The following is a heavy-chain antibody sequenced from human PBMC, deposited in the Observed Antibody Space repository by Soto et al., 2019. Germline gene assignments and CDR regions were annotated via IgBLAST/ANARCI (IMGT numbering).Heavy chain of an antibody. CDR2: INWNGGST. Sequence: PGGSLRLSCAASGFTFDDYGMSWVRQAPGKGLEWVSGINWNGGSTGYADSVKGRFTISRDNAKNSLYLQMNSLRAEDTALYHSARLSIAARPNYYYYYMDVWGKGTTVTVSS. V-gene: IGHV3-20*01. CDR3: ARLSIAARPNYYYYYMDV. J-gene: IGHJ6*03. CDR1: GFTFDDYG. D-gene: IGHD6-6*01.